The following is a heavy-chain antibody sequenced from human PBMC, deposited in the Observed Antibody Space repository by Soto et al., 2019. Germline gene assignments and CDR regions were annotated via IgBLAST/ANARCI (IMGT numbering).Heavy chain of an antibody. J-gene: IGHJ4*02. CDR1: GFTFNTDT. CDR3: AREAIYYDTSGFSLYYFDY. V-gene: IGHV3-30-3*01. D-gene: IGHD3-22*01. CDR2: ISDDGSNK. Sequence: PGGSLRLSCAASGFTFNTDTMHWVRQAPGKGLEWVALISDDGSNKHYADSVKGRFSISRDNSKNTLYLQLNSLRPEDTAVYYYAREAIYYDTSGFSLYYFDYWGQGSLVTVSS.